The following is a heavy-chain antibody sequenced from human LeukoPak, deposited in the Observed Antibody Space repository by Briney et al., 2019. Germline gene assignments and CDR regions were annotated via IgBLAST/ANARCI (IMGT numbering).Heavy chain of an antibody. V-gene: IGHV3-30*18. CDR3: AKIPVSSGFYAMGAFDI. D-gene: IGHD3-22*01. Sequence: AGGSLRLSCVASGFSFSNYGMHWVRQAPGKGLEWVAVISNDGSNEYYADSVKGRFTISRDNSKSTLYLQMNSLRIEYTAVYYCAKIPVSSGFYAMGAFDIWGQGTMVTVSS. CDR1: GFSFSNYG. J-gene: IGHJ3*02. CDR2: ISNDGSNE.